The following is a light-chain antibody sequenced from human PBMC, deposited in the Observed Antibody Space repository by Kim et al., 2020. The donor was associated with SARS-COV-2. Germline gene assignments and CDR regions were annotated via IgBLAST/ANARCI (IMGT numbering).Light chain of an antibody. CDR3: QQYGTSPLT. J-gene: IGKJ3*01. V-gene: IGKV3-20*01. CDR2: SAS. CDR1: QIINSNY. Sequence: SPGESPTLSCRASQIINSNYLAWFQQKPGQSPRLLMFSASRRASGVPDRFSGSGSGTDFTLTIARLEPDDFAVYYCQQYGTSPLTFGPGTKVDIK.